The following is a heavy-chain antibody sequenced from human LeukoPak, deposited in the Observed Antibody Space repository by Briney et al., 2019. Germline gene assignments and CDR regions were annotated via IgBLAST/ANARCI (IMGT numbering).Heavy chain of an antibody. V-gene: IGHV3-48*01. CDR3: ARDYKYAFDN. CDR1: GFTFSVYS. J-gene: IGHJ4*02. CDR2: IGIDSGNT. Sequence: GGSLTLSWAASGFTFSVYSMNWVRQAPGRGLEWISYIGIDSGNTNYADSVKGRFTISGDKAKNSLYLQMNSLRVEDTAVYYCARDYKYAFDNWGQGTLVTVSP. D-gene: IGHD5-24*01.